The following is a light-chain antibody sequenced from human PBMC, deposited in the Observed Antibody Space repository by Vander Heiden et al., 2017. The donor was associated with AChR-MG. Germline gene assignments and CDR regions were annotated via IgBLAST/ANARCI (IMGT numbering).Light chain of an antibody. V-gene: IGLV2-8*01. Sequence: QSALTQPPCASGSPGQSVTNSCTGATSDVGYYYYVSCYQQHPGKAPKLIIYEVNKRASGVPDRFSGSKSGNTASLTVSGLQAEDEADYYCSSYAGNNNLRVFGGGTKLTVL. CDR1: TSDVGYYYY. CDR3: SSYAGNNNLRV. CDR2: EVN. J-gene: IGLJ2*01.